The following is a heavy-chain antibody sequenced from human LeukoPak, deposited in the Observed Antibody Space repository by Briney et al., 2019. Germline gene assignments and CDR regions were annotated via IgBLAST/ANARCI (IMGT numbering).Heavy chain of an antibody. J-gene: IGHJ6*02. CDR1: GFTFSSYW. CDR2: INSDGSST. Sequence: PGGSLRLSCAASGFTFSSYWMHWVRQAPGKGLVWVSRINSDGSSTSYADSVKGRFTISRDNAKNTLYLQMNSLRTEDTAVYYCARDRYYYYGMDVWGQGTTVTVSS. V-gene: IGHV3-74*01. CDR3: ARDRYYYYGMDV.